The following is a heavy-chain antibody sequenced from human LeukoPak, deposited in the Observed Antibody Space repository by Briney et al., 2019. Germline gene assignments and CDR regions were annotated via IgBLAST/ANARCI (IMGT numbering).Heavy chain of an antibody. D-gene: IGHD1-26*01. CDR1: GGSISSYY. CDR2: MYTSGGT. Sequence: PSETLSLTCTVSGGSISSYYWSWIRQPAGKGLEWIGRMYTSGGTNYNPSLKSRVTMSVDTSKSQFSLRLSSMTAADTAVYYCARSISGSSWNYFDYWGQGTLVTVSS. CDR3: ARSISGSSWNYFDY. V-gene: IGHV4-4*07. J-gene: IGHJ4*02.